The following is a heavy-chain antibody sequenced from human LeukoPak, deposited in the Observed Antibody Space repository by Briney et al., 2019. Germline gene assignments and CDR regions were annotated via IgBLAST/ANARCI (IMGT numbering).Heavy chain of an antibody. CDR3: ARGAPVVFDDAFDI. J-gene: IGHJ3*02. CDR1: GFTFSDYY. Sequence: ESGGSLRLSCAASGFTFSDYYMSWIRQAPGKGLEWISCISSSGGYIIYYADSVKGRFTISRDDAKNSLYLQMNSLRAEDTAVYYCARGAPVVFDDAFDIWGQGTTVTVSS. D-gene: IGHD3-22*01. CDR2: ISSSGGYII. V-gene: IGHV3-11*04.